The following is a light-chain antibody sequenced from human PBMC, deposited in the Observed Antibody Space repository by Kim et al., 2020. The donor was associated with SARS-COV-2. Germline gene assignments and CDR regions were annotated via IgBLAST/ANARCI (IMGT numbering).Light chain of an antibody. Sequence: ASASPTCTLGSGNRSYAIAWHQQQPEKGPRYLMKLNSDGSHSKGDGIPDRFSGSSSGAERYLTISSLQSEDETDYYCQTWGTGIVVFGGGTQLTVL. V-gene: IGLV4-69*01. J-gene: IGLJ2*01. CDR1: SGNRSYA. CDR3: QTWGTGIVV. CDR2: LNSDGSH.